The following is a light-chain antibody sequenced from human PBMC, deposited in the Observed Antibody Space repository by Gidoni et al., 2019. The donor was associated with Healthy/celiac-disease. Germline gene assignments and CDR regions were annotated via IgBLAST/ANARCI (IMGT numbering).Light chain of an antibody. Sequence: QSVLTQPPSVSAAPGQKATISCSGSSSNIGNNYVSWYQQLPGTAPKLLIYDNNKRPSGIPDRFSGSKSGTSATLGITGLQTGDEADYYCGTWDSSLSAVVFGGGTKLTV. CDR3: GTWDSSLSAVV. V-gene: IGLV1-51*01. CDR1: SSNIGNNY. CDR2: DNN. J-gene: IGLJ2*01.